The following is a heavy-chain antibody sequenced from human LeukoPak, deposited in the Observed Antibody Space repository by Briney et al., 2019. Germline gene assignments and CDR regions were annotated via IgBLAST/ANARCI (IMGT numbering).Heavy chain of an antibody. Sequence: AAVKVSCKTSGYSFTSYDLNWVRQATGQGLEWMGWVNPNSGNTGYEQKFQGRVTMTMDPSISTAYMELSSLRSEDTAVYYCARRSDDYDSSAYYHWGQGTLVTVS. CDR1: GYSFTSYD. V-gene: IGHV1-8*01. CDR3: ARRSDDYDSSAYYH. D-gene: IGHD3-22*01. CDR2: VNPNSGNT. J-gene: IGHJ4*02.